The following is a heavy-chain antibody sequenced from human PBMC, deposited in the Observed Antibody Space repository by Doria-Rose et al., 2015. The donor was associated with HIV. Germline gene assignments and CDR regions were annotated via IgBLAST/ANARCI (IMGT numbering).Heavy chain of an antibody. V-gene: IGHV2-26*01. D-gene: IGHD6-13*01. CDR2: IFSDDER. CDR3: ARIKSSRWYHKYYFDF. Sequence: SGPVLVKPTETLTLTCTVSGVSLSSPGMGVSWIRQPPGKALEWLANIFSDDERSYNTSLKSRLTISRCTSKSQVVLTMTDMDPVDTATYYCARIKSSRWYHKYYFDFWGQGTLVTVSA. J-gene: IGHJ4*02. CDR1: GVSLSSPGMG.